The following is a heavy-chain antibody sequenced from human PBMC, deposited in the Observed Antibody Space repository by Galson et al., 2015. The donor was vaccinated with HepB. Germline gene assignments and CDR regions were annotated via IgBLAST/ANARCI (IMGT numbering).Heavy chain of an antibody. CDR2: IYYSGSP. J-gene: IGHJ5*02. CDR3: ARGYNWNSSGSHWFDP. V-gene: IGHV4-30-4*01. CDR1: GGSISSGDYY. D-gene: IGHD1-7*01. Sequence: TLSLTCTVSGGSISSGDYYWSWIRQPPGKGLEWIGFIYYSGSPFYNPSLKSRLTISVDTSKNQFSLRLNSVTATDTAVYYCARGYNWNSSGSHWFDPWGQGTLVTVSS.